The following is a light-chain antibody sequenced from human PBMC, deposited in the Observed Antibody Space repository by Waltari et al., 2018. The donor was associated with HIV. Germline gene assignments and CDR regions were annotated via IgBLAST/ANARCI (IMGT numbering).Light chain of an antibody. CDR2: QDI. V-gene: IGLV3-25*03. CDR1: ALPVQD. CDR3: QSTDSGGTHVV. J-gene: IGLJ2*01. Sequence: YDLTQSPAVSVSPGQPARISCSGDALPVQDLFWYPKTPGQAPVLIMYQDIERPSWVPERFSASSSGTTVTLTISGVQAEDEADYYCQSTDSGGTHVVFGGGTKLTVL.